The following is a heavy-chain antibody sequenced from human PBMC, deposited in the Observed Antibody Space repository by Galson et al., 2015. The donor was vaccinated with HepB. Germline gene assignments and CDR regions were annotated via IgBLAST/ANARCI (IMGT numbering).Heavy chain of an antibody. Sequence: SLRLSCAGSGFRFHYYALHWVRQAPGKGLEFVSGISHNGGATKSADSVRDRFTISRDNSKNTLYLQISGLRVEDTAKYYCVKDVGRDLFGPGAWGQGTLVTVSS. J-gene: IGHJ5*02. CDR3: VKDVGRDLFGPGA. V-gene: IGHV3-64D*06. D-gene: IGHD3-10*01. CDR1: GFRFHYYA. CDR2: ISHNGGAT.